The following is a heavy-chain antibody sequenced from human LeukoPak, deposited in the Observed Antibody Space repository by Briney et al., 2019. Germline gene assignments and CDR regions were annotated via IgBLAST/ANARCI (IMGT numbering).Heavy chain of an antibody. J-gene: IGHJ6*02. CDR1: GFTFSSYA. CDR3: ARGQVDSWDNYYYYYYGMDV. V-gene: IGHV3-30-3*01. D-gene: IGHD6-13*01. CDR2: ISYDGSNK. Sequence: GGSLRLSCAASGFTFSSYAMHWVRQAPGKGLEWVAVISYDGSNKYYADSVKGRFTISRDNSKNTLYLQMNSLRAEDTAVYYCARGQVDSWDNYYYYYYGMDVWGQGTMVTVSS.